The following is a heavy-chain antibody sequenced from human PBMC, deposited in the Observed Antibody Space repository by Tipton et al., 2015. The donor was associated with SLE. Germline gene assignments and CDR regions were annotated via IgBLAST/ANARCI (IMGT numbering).Heavy chain of an antibody. V-gene: IGHV1-8*02. CDR2: MNPNSGNT. D-gene: IGHD4-23*01. Sequence: QVQLVQSGAEVKKPGSSVKVSCKASGGTFSSYAISWVRQAPGQGLEWMGWMNPNSGNTGYAQKFQGRVTMTRNTSISTAYMELSSLRSEDTAVYYCARGADYGGSDYWGQGTLVTASS. CDR1: GGTFSSYA. J-gene: IGHJ4*02. CDR3: ARGADYGGSDY.